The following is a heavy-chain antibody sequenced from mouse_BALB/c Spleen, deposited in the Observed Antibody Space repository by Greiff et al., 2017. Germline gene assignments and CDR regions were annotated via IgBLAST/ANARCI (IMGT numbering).Heavy chain of an antibody. J-gene: IGHJ4*01. D-gene: IGHD2-1*01. CDR1: GFTFSSFG. V-gene: IGHV5-17*02. Sequence: EVQVVESGGGLVQPGGSRKLSCAASGFTFSSFGMHWVRQAPEKGLEWVAYISSGSSTIYYADTVKGRFTISRDNPKNTLFLQMTSLRSEDTAMYYCASYGTLYYYAMDYWGQGTSVTVSS. CDR2: ISSGSSTI. CDR3: ASYGTLYYYAMDY.